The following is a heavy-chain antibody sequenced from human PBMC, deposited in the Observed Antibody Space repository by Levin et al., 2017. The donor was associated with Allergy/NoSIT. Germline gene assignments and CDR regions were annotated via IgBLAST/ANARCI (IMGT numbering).Heavy chain of an antibody. CDR3: ARRGTRDYYYYMDG. CDR1: GYSFTSYW. D-gene: IGHD1-1*01. J-gene: IGHJ6*03. CDR2: IYPGDSDT. V-gene: IGHV5-51*01. Sequence: KVSCQGSGYSFTSYWIGWVRQMPGKGLEWMGIIYPGDSDTRYSPSFQGQVTISADNSISPAYLQWSSLKASDTAIYYCARRGTRDYYYYMDGWGKGTTVTVSS.